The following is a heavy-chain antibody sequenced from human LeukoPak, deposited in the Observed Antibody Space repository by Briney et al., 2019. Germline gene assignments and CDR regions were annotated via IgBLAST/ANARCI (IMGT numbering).Heavy chain of an antibody. CDR2: IYSGGST. J-gene: IGHJ4*02. CDR1: GFTVSSNY. CDR3: ARGTVTMVDY. D-gene: IGHD3-10*01. V-gene: IGHV3-66*01. Sequence: GQSLRLSCAASGFTVSSNYMSWVRQAPGRGLEWVSVIYSGGSTYYADSVKGRFTISRDNSKNTLFLQMNSLRAGDTAVYYCARGTVTMVDYWGQGTLVTVPS.